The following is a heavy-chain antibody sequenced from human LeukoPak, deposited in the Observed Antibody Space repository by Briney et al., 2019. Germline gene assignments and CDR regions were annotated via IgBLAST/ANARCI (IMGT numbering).Heavy chain of an antibody. V-gene: IGHV1-69*13. J-gene: IGHJ5*02. Sequence: SVKVSCKASGGTFSSYAISWVRQAPGQGLEWMGGIIPIFGTANYAQKFQGRVTITADESTSTAYMELRSLRSDDTAVYYCARHRFGELYWFDPWGQGTLVTVSS. CDR2: IIPIFGTA. CDR1: GGTFSSYA. CDR3: ARHRFGELYWFDP. D-gene: IGHD3-10*01.